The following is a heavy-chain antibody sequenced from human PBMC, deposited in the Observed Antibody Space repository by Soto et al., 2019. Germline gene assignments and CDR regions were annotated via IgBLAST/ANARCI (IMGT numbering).Heavy chain of an antibody. CDR3: ARVSLGPLNWFGP. V-gene: IGHV1-18*01. CDR1: GYTFTSYG. CDR2: ISAYNGNT. J-gene: IGHJ5*02. Sequence: ASVKVSCKASGYTFTSYGISWVRQAPGQGLEWMGWISAYNGNTNYAQKLQGRVTMTTDTSTSTAYMEMRSLRSDHTAVYYCARVSLGPLNWFGPWGQGTLVTVSS. D-gene: IGHD7-27*01.